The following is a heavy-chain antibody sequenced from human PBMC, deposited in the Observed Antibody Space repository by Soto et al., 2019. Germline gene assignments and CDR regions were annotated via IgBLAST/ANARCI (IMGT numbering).Heavy chain of an antibody. Sequence: SETLSLTCAVSGYSINSDYYWGWVRQPPGKGLEWIGSVDHSGRTYYSPSLRSRLTIFIDTSKNQFSLRLTSVTAADTAMYFCAKKGYYPSGKINLFDSWGPGTLVTVSS. CDR1: GYSINSDYY. V-gene: IGHV4-38-2*01. D-gene: IGHD3-10*01. CDR2: VDHSGRT. CDR3: AKKGYYPSGKINLFDS. J-gene: IGHJ4*02.